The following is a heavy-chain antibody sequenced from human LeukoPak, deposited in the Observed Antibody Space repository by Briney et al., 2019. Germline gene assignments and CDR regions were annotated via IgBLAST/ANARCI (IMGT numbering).Heavy chain of an antibody. CDR3: AKARIAATIYPKEVNFDY. CDR1: GFSFSSYA. D-gene: IGHD5-12*01. Sequence: GGSLRLSCAASGFSFSSYAMSWVRQAPGKGLEWVATITGGGGSTYYAVSVKGRFTISRDNSKDTFYLQMNGLRVEDTAVYYCAKARIAATIYPKEVNFDYWGQGTLVTVSS. CDR2: ITGGGGST. V-gene: IGHV3-23*01. J-gene: IGHJ4*02.